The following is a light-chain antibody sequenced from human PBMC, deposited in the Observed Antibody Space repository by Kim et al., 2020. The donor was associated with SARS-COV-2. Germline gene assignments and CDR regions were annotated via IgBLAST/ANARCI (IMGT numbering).Light chain of an antibody. CDR1: QSISSY. J-gene: IGKJ2*01. Sequence: DIQMTQSPSSLSASVGDTVTITCRASQSISSYLNWYQQKPGKAPQLLVYASYTSQTGVPSRFSGVGSGTYFTLTISSLQPDDSGTYYCQQGYSAPLFTFGQGTKLEIK. V-gene: IGKV1-39*01. CDR2: ASY. CDR3: QQGYSAPLFT.